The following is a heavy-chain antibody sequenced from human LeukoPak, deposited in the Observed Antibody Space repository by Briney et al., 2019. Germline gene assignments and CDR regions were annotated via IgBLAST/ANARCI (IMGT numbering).Heavy chain of an antibody. J-gene: IGHJ4*02. CDR1: VFNLSAYY. D-gene: IGHD4-23*01. Sequence: SGGSLRLSCAPSVFNLSAYYMDCVRQGPEGGLVCVPRLKNDGRGTKYADSVKGRFTISRDDAKNILYLQMTSLTVEDAAVYYCARTTLETQYFDRWGQGTLVTVSS. CDR2: LKNDGRGT. CDR3: ARTTLETQYFDR. V-gene: IGHV3-74*03.